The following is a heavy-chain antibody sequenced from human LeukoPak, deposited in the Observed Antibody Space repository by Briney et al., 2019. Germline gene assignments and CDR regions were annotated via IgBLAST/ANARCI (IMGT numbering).Heavy chain of an antibody. J-gene: IGHJ4*02. CDR2: IKQDGSEK. D-gene: IGHD2-15*01. CDR3: ARDRKIGYCSGGSCWSDY. Sequence: GGSLRLSCAASGFTFSSYWMSWVRQAPGKVLEWVANIKQDGSEKYYVDSVKGRFTISRDNAKNSLYLQMNSLRAEDTAVYYCARDRKIGYCSGGSCWSDYWGQGTLVTVSS. V-gene: IGHV3-7*01. CDR1: GFTFSSYW.